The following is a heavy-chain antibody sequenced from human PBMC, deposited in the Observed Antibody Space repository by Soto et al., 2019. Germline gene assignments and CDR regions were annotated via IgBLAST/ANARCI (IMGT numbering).Heavy chain of an antibody. V-gene: IGHV1-8*01. CDR1: GYTFSNYD. Sequence: QVQLVQSGAELKKPGASVKVSCKASGYTFSNYDMNWVRQATGQGAEWIGWVNPNNGDTGYAQKFQGRVTLTTDISTTTAYRELTSLRSEDTAIYYCAKVSRKGSAIDFDYWGQGTLITVSS. CDR2: VNPNNGDT. D-gene: IGHD3-10*01. J-gene: IGHJ4*02. CDR3: AKVSRKGSAIDFDY.